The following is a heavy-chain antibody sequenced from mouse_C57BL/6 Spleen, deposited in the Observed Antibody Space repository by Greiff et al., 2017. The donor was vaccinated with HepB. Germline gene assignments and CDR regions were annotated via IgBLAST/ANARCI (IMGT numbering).Heavy chain of an antibody. J-gene: IGHJ1*03. Sequence: EVQLQQSGPGLVKPSQSLSLTCSVTGYSITSGYYWNWIRQFPGNKLEWMGYISYDGSNNYNPSLKNRISITRDTSKNQFFLKLNSVTTEDTATYYCARDYYGSREDWYFDVWGTGTTVTVSS. CDR1: GYSITSGYY. CDR3: ARDYYGSREDWYFDV. V-gene: IGHV3-6*01. D-gene: IGHD1-1*01. CDR2: ISYDGSN.